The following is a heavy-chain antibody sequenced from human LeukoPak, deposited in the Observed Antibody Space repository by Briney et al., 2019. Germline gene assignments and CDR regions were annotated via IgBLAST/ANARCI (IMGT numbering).Heavy chain of an antibody. CDR1: GFTVSSNY. V-gene: IGHV3-66*01. Sequence: GGSLRLSCAASGFTVSSNYMSWVRQAPGKGLEWVSVIYSGGSTYYADSVKGRFTISRDNSKNTLYLQMNSLRAEDTAVYYCARDYYGSGSQADPWGQGTLVTVSS. J-gene: IGHJ5*02. CDR2: IYSGGST. D-gene: IGHD3-10*01. CDR3: ARDYYGSGSQADP.